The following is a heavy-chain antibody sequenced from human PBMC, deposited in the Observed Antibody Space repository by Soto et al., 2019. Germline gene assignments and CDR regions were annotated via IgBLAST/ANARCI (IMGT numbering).Heavy chain of an antibody. CDR2: IIPIFGTA. D-gene: IGHD3-16*01. CDR3: ARMGFSGSRDY. CDR1: VGTFISYA. J-gene: IGHJ4*02. V-gene: IGHV1-69*13. Sequence: VQVSCTGSVGTFISYAISWLRQAPGQGLEWMGGIIPIFGTANYAQKFQGRVTITADESTSTAYMELSSLRSEDTAVYYCARMGFSGSRDYWGQGTLGTVSA.